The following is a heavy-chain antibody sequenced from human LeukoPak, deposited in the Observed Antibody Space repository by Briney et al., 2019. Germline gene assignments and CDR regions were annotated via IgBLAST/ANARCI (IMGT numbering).Heavy chain of an antibody. CDR3: ARGGGNRHFDS. V-gene: IGHV4-4*07. Sequence: SETLSLTCSVSVGFTTYDYWNWIRQPAGKAPEWIGRIHTTGSTNYSPSLKSRLTVTLDKSKKQFSLKVTSMAAADTALYYCARGGGNRHFDSWGQGILVTVSS. CDR2: IHTTGST. D-gene: IGHD2-15*01. CDR1: VGFTTYDY. J-gene: IGHJ4*02.